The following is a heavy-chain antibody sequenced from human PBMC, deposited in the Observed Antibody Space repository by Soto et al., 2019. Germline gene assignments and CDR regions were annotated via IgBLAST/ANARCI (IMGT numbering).Heavy chain of an antibody. CDR3: AKDRKGPMVRGVSFDY. CDR1: GFTFDDYA. CDR2: ISWNSGSI. V-gene: IGHV3-9*01. D-gene: IGHD3-10*01. J-gene: IGHJ4*02. Sequence: EVQLVESGGGLVQPGRSLRLSCAASGFTFDDYAMHWVRQATGKGLEWVSGISWNSGSIGYADSVKGRFTISRDNAKNSLYLQMNSLRAEDTALYYCAKDRKGPMVRGVSFDYWVQGTLVTVSS.